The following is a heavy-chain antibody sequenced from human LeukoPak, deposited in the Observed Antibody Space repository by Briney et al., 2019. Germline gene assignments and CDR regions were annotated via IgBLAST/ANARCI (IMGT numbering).Heavy chain of an antibody. CDR2: IYYSGTT. D-gene: IGHD1-1*01. V-gene: IGHV4-38-2*01. CDR3: ARHGNYNWNDGRTFDY. CDR1: GYPIGSGYF. Sequence: SETLSLTCGVSGYPIGSGYFWGWIRQPPGRGLEWIATIYYSGTTYHNPSLKSRITISMDTSKNQFSLKLTSVTAADTALYYCARHGNYNWNDGRTFDYWGQGTLVTVSS. J-gene: IGHJ4*02.